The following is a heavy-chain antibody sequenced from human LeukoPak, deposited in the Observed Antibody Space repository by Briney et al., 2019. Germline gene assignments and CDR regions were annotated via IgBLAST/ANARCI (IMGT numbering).Heavy chain of an antibody. Sequence: ASVKVSCKASGYTFTSYDINWVRQATGQGLERMGWMNPNSGNTGYAQKFQGRVTITRNTSISTAYMELSSLRSEDTAVYYCARGGYCSSTSCYDPWGLGTLVTVSS. CDR2: MNPNSGNT. CDR3: ARGGYCSSTSCYDP. CDR1: GYTFTSYD. J-gene: IGHJ5*02. V-gene: IGHV1-8*03. D-gene: IGHD2-2*01.